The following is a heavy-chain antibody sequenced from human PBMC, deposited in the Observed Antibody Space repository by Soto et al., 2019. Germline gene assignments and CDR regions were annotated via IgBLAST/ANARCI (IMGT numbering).Heavy chain of an antibody. J-gene: IGHJ6*02. CDR3: AATIIAAVGTGHYYGMDV. Sequence: SVKLSCKASGFTFTRSAVQWVRQARGQRLEWIGWIVVGSGDTNFAQKFQERVTITRDMSTSIAYIELSSLRSEDTAVYYCAATIIAAVGTGHYYGMDVWGQGTTVTLSS. D-gene: IGHD6-13*01. CDR1: GFTFTRSA. CDR2: IVVGSGDT. V-gene: IGHV1-58*01.